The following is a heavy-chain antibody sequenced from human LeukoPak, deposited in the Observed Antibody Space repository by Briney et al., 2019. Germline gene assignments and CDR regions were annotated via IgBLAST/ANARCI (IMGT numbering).Heavy chain of an antibody. CDR3: AREGGYSYGNIDY. D-gene: IGHD5-18*01. Sequence: SETLSLTCTVSGGSFSSYYWSWIRQPPGKGLEWIGYIYYSGSTNYNPSLKSRVTISVDTSKNQFSLKLSSVTAADTAVYYCAREGGYSYGNIDYWGQGTLVTVSS. V-gene: IGHV4-59*01. CDR2: IYYSGST. CDR1: GGSFSSYY. J-gene: IGHJ4*02.